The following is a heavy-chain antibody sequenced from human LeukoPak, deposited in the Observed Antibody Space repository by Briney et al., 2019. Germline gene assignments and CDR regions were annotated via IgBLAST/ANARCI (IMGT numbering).Heavy chain of an antibody. V-gene: IGHV4-34*01. Sequence: SETLSLTCGVGGGSFSGRYWTWIRQPPGKGLEWIGEINHSGSTNYNPSLKSRVTISVDTSKNQFSLKLSSVTAADTAVYYCARGPTYYYDSRETLTDDYWGQGTLVTVSS. D-gene: IGHD3-22*01. J-gene: IGHJ4*02. CDR2: INHSGST. CDR1: GGSFSGRY. CDR3: ARGPTYYYDSRETLTDDY.